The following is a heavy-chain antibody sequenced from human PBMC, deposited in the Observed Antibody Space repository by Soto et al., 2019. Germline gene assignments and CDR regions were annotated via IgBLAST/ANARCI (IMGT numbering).Heavy chain of an antibody. V-gene: IGHV3-53*01. CDR1: GYTVNSNY. Sequence: PGRSFALATAASGYTVNSNYMGGVRRAPGKGLEGVLVIYSGGSTYYADSVKGRFTFASDNSKNTLYLQMNSLRVEDTAVYYCATHHKYYYDSSGYSDAVDTWGQGTMVTVS. J-gene: IGHJ3*02. CDR3: ATHHKYYYDSSGYSDAVDT. CDR2: IYSGGST. D-gene: IGHD3-22*01.